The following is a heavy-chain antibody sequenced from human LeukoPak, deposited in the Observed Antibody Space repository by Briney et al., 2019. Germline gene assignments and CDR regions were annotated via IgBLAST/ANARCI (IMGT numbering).Heavy chain of an antibody. Sequence: PSETLSLTCTVSGGSISSYYWSWIRQPPGKGLEWIGYIYYSGSTNYNPSLKSRVTISVDTSKNQFPLKLSSVTAADTAVYYCARHLYDYVWGSYGPSAFDYWGQGTLVTVSS. D-gene: IGHD3-16*01. J-gene: IGHJ4*02. V-gene: IGHV4-59*08. CDR1: GGSISSYY. CDR2: IYYSGST. CDR3: ARHLYDYVWGSYGPSAFDY.